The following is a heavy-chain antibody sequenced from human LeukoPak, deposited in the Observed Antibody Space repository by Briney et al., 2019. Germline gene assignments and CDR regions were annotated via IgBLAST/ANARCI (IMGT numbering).Heavy chain of an antibody. CDR1: GGTFSSYA. V-gene: IGHV1-69*05. D-gene: IGHD1-26*01. CDR2: IIPIFGTA. Sequence: SVKVSCKASGGTFSSYATSWVRQAPGQGLEWMGGIIPIFGTANYAQKFQGRVTITTDESTSAAYMELSSLRSEDTAVYYCAREWEPEVGYFDYWGQGTLVTVSS. CDR3: AREWEPEVGYFDY. J-gene: IGHJ4*02.